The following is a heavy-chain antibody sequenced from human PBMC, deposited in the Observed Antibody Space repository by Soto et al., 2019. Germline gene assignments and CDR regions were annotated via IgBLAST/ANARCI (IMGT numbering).Heavy chain of an antibody. CDR1: GGSISSYY. V-gene: IGHV4-59*01. CDR2: IYYSGST. Sequence: PSETLSLTCTVSGGSISSYYWSWIRQPPGKGLEWIGYIYYSGSTNYNPSLKSRVTISVDTSKNQFSLKLGSVTAADTAVYYCARKWGREGWAFDPWGQGTLVTV. CDR3: ARKWGREGWAFDP. J-gene: IGHJ5*02. D-gene: IGHD1-26*01.